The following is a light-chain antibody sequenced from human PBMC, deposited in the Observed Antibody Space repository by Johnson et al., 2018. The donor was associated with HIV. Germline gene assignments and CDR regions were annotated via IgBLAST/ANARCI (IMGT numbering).Light chain of an antibody. CDR3: GTWDCSLRVGF. CDR1: SSNIGNNY. J-gene: IGLJ1*01. CDR2: DNN. V-gene: IGLV1-51*01. Sequence: QAVLTQPPSVSAAPGQKVTISCSGSSSNIGNNYVSWYQQLPGTAPKLLIYDNNKRPSGIPDRFSGSKSGTSATLGITGLQTGDEADYYCGTWDCSLRVGFFGTGTKVTVL.